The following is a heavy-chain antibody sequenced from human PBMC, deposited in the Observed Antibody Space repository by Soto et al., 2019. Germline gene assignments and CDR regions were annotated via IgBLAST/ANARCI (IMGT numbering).Heavy chain of an antibody. D-gene: IGHD3-10*01. Sequence: SGGSLRLSCAASGFTFSSYWMSWVRQAPGKGLEWVANIKEDGSEKYYVDSVKGRFTVSRDSAKNSLYLQMNSLRAEDTAVYYCARHYYGSGSYLNWGQGTLVTSPQ. CDR3: ARHYYGSGSYLN. V-gene: IGHV3-7*01. CDR2: IKEDGSEK. CDR1: GFTFSSYW. J-gene: IGHJ4*02.